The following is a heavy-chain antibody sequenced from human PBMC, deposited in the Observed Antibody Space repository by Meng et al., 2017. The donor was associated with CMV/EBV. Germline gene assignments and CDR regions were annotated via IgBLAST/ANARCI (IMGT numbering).Heavy chain of an antibody. CDR1: GFTVSSNY. CDR2: IYSGGST. J-gene: IGHJ6*02. V-gene: IGHV3-53*01. CDR3: ARVSYDFWSAVRGYYYYGMDV. D-gene: IGHD3-3*01. Sequence: GESLKISCAASGFTVSSNYMSWVRQAPGKGLEWVSVIYSGGSTYYADSVKGRFTISRDNSKNTLYLQMNRLRAEDTAVYYCARVSYDFWSAVRGYYYYGMDVWGQGTTVTVSS.